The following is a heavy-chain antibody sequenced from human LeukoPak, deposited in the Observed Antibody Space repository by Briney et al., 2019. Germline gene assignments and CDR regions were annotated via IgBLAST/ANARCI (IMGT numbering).Heavy chain of an antibody. CDR2: IKSKTDGGTT. CDR1: GFTFSNAW. J-gene: IGHJ4*02. V-gene: IGHV3-15*01. D-gene: IGHD4-17*01. Sequence: PGGSLRLSCAASGFTFSNAWMSWVRRAPGKGLEWVGRIKSKTDGGTTDYAAPVKGRFTISRDDSKNTLYLQMNSLKTEDTAVYYCTTDVFWVTTNFDYWGQGTLVTVSS. CDR3: TTDVFWVTTNFDY.